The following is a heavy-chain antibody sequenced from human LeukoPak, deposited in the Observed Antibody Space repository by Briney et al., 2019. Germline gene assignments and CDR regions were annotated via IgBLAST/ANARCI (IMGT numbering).Heavy chain of an antibody. Sequence: PSGTLSLTCAVSGGSISSSNWWSWVRQPPGKGLEWIGYIYYSGSTNYNPSLKSRVTISVDTSKNQFSLKLSSVTAADTAVYYCARTTGTAAPIRYWGQGTLVTVSS. CDR3: ARTTGTAAPIRY. CDR2: IYYSGST. J-gene: IGHJ4*02. V-gene: IGHV4-4*02. D-gene: IGHD6-13*01. CDR1: GGSISSSNW.